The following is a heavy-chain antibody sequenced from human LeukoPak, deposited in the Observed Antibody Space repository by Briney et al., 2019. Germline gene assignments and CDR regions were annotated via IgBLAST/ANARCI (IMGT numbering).Heavy chain of an antibody. V-gene: IGHV4-38-2*01. CDR3: ARRYYDFWSGYFYFYY. CDR2: IYHSGST. J-gene: IGHJ4*02. Sequence: SETLSLTCAVSGYSISSGYYWGWIRQPPGKGLEWIGSIYHSGSTYYNPSLKSRVTISVDTSKNQFSLKLSSVTAADTAVYYCARRYYDFWSGYFYFYYWGQGTLVTVSS. CDR1: GYSISSGYY. D-gene: IGHD3-3*01.